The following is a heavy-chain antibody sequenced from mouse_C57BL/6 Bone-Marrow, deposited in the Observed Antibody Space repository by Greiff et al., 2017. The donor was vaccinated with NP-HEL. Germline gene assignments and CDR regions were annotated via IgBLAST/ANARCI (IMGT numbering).Heavy chain of an antibody. CDR1: GFTFSDYY. V-gene: IGHV5-16*01. CDR3: ARDRGKGWDY. CDR2: INYDGSST. J-gene: IGHJ2*01. Sequence: EVQLVESEGGLVQPGSSMKLSCTASGFTFSDYYMAWVRQVPEKGLEWVANINYDGSSTYYLDSLKSRFIISRENAKNILYLQMSSLKSEDTATYYCARDRGKGWDYWGQGTTLTVSS. D-gene: IGHD1-1*02.